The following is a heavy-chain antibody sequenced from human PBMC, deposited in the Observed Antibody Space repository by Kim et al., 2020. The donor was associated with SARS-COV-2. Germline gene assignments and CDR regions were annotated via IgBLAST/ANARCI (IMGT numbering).Heavy chain of an antibody. V-gene: IGHV3-30*04. Sequence: GGSLRLSCAASGFTFSSYALHWVRQAPGRGLEWVAIISNDGSSKYYADSAKGRFTISRDNSKNTLYLQMTNLRTEDTAVYFCARGPQGATGGFYYHAMDV. CDR3: ARGPQGATGGFYYHAMDV. CDR1: GFTFSSYA. J-gene: IGHJ6*01. D-gene: IGHD1-26*01. CDR2: ISNDGSSK.